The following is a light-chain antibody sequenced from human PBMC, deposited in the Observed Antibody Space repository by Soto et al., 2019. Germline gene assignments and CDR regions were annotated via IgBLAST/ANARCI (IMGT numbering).Light chain of an antibody. J-gene: IGLJ2*01. Sequence: QAVVTQEPSFSVSPGGTVTLTCGLSSGSVSTNYYPSWYQQTPGQAPRTLIYSTNTRSSGVPDRFSGSILGNKAALTIAGAQADDESDYYCVLYMGSGISVFDGGTKLTVL. CDR2: STN. V-gene: IGLV8-61*01. CDR1: SGSVSTNYY. CDR3: VLYMGSGISV.